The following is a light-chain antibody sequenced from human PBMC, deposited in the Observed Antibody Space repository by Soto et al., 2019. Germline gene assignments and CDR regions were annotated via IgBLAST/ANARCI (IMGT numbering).Light chain of an antibody. CDR2: SNN. J-gene: IGLJ1*01. V-gene: IGLV1-44*01. Sequence: QSALTQPPSASGTPGQRVTISCSGSSSNIGGNTVNWYQQLPGMAPKLLIYSNNQRPSGVPDRFSGSKSGTSASLAISGLQSEDEADYYCATWDASLNGRVFGTGTKVTVL. CDR3: ATWDASLNGRV. CDR1: SSNIGGNT.